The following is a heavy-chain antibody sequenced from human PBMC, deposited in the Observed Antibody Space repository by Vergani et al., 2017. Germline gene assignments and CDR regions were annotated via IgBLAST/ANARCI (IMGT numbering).Heavy chain of an antibody. V-gene: IGHV3-30*18. J-gene: IGHJ4*02. Sequence: VQVVDSGGGLVQPGGSLRLSCAASGFIFSDHYMDWVRQAPGKGLEWVAVISYDGSNKYYADSVKGRFTISRDNSKNTLYLQMNSLRAEDTAVYYCAKGTARYCTNGVCYYFDYWGQGTLVTVSS. CDR3: AKGTARYCTNGVCYYFDY. D-gene: IGHD2-8*01. CDR2: ISYDGSNK. CDR1: GFIFSDHY.